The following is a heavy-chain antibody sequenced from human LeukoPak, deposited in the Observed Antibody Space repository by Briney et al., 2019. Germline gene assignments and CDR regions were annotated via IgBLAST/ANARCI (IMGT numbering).Heavy chain of an antibody. CDR1: GFTFTNYW. Sequence: PGGSLRLPCAASGFTFTNYWMSWVRQAPGKGLELVANIKQDRSEKYYVDSVKGRFTISRDNAKNSLYLQMNSLRAEDTAVYYCARLREIPVFGVVTKSTSYFDYWGQGTLVTVTS. CDR3: ARLREIPVFGVVTKSTSYFDY. V-gene: IGHV3-7*01. CDR2: IKQDRSEK. D-gene: IGHD3-3*01. J-gene: IGHJ4*02.